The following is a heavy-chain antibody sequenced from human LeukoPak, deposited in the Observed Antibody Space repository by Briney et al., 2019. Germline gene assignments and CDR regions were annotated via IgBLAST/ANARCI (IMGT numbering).Heavy chain of an antibody. CDR3: ARELAAFGVDFDY. Sequence: SQTLSLTCTVSGGSISSGSYYWSWIRQPAGKGLEWIGRIYTSGSTNYNPSLKSRVTISVGTSKNQFSLKLSSVTAADTAVYYCARELAAFGVDFDYWGQGTLVTVSS. CDR1: GGSISSGSYY. CDR2: IYTSGST. V-gene: IGHV4-61*02. J-gene: IGHJ4*02. D-gene: IGHD3-16*01.